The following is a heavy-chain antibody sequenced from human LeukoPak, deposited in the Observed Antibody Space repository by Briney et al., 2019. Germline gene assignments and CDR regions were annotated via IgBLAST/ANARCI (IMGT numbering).Heavy chain of an antibody. CDR2: ITSSSSSM. D-gene: IGHD1-26*01. CDR1: GFTFSDYS. CDR3: ARVSGSYGDSSY. J-gene: IGHJ4*02. Sequence: GGSLRLSCAASGFTFSDYSMNWVRRAPGKGLEWISYITSSSSSMYYAGSVRGRFTISRDNAKNSLYLQMNSLRAVDTAVYYCARVSGSYGDSSYWGQGTLVTVSS. V-gene: IGHV3-48*04.